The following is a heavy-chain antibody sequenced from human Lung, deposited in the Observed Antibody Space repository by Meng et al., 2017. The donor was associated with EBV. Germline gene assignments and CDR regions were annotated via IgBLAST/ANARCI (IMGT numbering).Heavy chain of an antibody. CDR1: GDSIRRDIW. V-gene: IGHV4-4*02. Sequence: VVRQESGAGFVYPSGTLSFTCTVPGDSIRRDIWWTWVRQPPGKGLEWIGEVYHRGDTNYNPSLRSRVVISVDRSKNQFSLNLSSVTAADTAVYYCGRDQGRQLINHWGQGTLVTVSS. J-gene: IGHJ4*02. CDR2: VYHRGDT. D-gene: IGHD1-1*01. CDR3: GRDQGRQLINH.